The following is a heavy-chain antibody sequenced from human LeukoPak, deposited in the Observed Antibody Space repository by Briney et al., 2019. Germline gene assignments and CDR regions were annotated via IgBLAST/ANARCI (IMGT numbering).Heavy chain of an antibody. CDR1: GFIFSNYY. CDR3: ARDQGSYGLFDY. J-gene: IGHJ4*02. V-gene: IGHV3-74*01. CDR2: ITSDGSTT. D-gene: IGHD5-18*01. Sequence: GGSLRLSCAASGFIFSNYYMHWVRQVPGTGLVWVSRITSDGSTTRYADSVKGRFTISRDNGKNTLYLQMNSLRAEDTAVYYCARDQGSYGLFDYWGQGTLVTVSS.